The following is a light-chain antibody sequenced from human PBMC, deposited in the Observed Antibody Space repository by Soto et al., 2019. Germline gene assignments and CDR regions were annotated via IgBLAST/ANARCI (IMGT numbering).Light chain of an antibody. CDR1: SSDVGNSDY. J-gene: IGLJ2*01. CDR3: SSSAIGTTSHVV. Sequence: QSALTQPASVSGSPGQSITISCTGTSSDVGNSDYVSWYQHHPGKAPKLLMSGVNDRPSGVSNRFSGSKSGNTAFLTSSGLQAEDEADYYCSSSAIGTTSHVVFGGGTKLTVL. V-gene: IGLV2-14*03. CDR2: GVN.